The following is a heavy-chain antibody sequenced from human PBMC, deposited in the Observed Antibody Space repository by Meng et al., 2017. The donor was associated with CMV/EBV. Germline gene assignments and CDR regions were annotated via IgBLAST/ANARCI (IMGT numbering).Heavy chain of an antibody. CDR3: ARIDYSLLRGAFDI. V-gene: IGHV1-18*01. CDR2: ISAYNGNT. D-gene: IGHD4-11*01. CDR1: GYTFTSYG. J-gene: IGHJ3*02. Sequence: ASVKVSCKASGYTFTSYGISWVRQAPGQGLEWMGWISAYNGNTNYAQKLQGRVTMTTDTSTSTAYMELRSLRSDDTAVYYCARIDYSLLRGAFDIWGQGTMVTVSS.